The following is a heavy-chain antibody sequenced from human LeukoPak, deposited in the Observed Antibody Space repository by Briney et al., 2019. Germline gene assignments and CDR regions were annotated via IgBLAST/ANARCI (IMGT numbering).Heavy chain of an antibody. D-gene: IGHD3-22*01. J-gene: IGHJ4*02. Sequence: GSLRLSCEASGFTFDDYDMSWVRQAPGKGLEWVSGINWNGGDTVYADSVKGRFTISRDNAKKSLYLQMNSLRAEDTALYYCARDLPQIEYWGQGTLITVSS. CDR2: INWNGGDT. V-gene: IGHV3-20*04. CDR3: ARDLPQIEY. CDR1: GFTFDDYD.